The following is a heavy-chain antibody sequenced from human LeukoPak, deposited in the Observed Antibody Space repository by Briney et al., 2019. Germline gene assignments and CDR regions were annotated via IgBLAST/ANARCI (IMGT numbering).Heavy chain of an antibody. CDR1: GYTFTYCS. D-gene: IGHD2-15*01. J-gene: IGHJ4*02. V-gene: IGHV1-68*01. CDR2: ITLYNGNT. CDR3: WRQINYNIVVVVAATFDY. Sequence: ASVKVSCKASGYTFTYCSLHWLQQAPGQGLERMRWITLYNGNTNYAKKFQGRVTITRDMSLRTAYIELSSLRSEDSAVYYCWRQINYNIVVVVAATFDYWGQGTLVTVSS.